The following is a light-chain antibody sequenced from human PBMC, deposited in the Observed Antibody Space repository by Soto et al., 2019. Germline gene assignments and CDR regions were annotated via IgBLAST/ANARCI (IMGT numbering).Light chain of an antibody. CDR3: QLYRSSPELT. CDR2: DSS. CDR1: QILNGGS. J-gene: IGKJ4*01. Sequence: EIVLTQSPGTLSLSPGDRAVLSCRTTQILNGGSLAWYQVKPGQAPRLLMYDSSIRADDVPKRFSGSGSGTDFPLTISRLETEDFAVYYWQLYRSSPELTFGGGTKVEI. V-gene: IGKV3-20*01.